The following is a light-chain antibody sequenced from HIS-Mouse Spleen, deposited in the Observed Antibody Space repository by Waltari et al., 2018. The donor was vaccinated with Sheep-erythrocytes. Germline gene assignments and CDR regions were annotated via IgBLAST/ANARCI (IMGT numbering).Light chain of an antibody. J-gene: IGLJ1*01. CDR3: LSADSSGTYYV. CDR2: KDS. V-gene: IGLV3-16*01. Sequence: SYELTQPPSVSVSLGQMARITCSGEAWPTTNAYLYQQKPGQFPVLVIYKDSERPSGIPERFSGSSSGTIVTLTISGVQAEDEADYYCLSADSSGTYYVFGTGTKVTVL. CDR1: AWPTTN.